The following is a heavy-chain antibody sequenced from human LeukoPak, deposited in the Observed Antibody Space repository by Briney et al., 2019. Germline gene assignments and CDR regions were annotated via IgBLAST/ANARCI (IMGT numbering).Heavy chain of an antibody. CDR1: GGSISSGSYY. D-gene: IGHD6-13*01. CDR2: IYTSGST. Sequence: PSQTLSLTCTVSGGSISSGSYYWSWIRQPAGKGLEWIGRIYTSGSTNYNPSLKSRVTMSVDTSKNQFSLKLSSVTAADTAVYYCARVLVAAAGTDAFDIWGQGTMVTVSS. CDR3: ARVLVAAAGTDAFDI. J-gene: IGHJ3*02. V-gene: IGHV4-61*02.